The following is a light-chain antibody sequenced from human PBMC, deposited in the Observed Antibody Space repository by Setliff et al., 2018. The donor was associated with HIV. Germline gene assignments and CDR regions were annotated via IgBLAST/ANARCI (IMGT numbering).Light chain of an antibody. CDR3: SSYTSSSSVV. CDR2: DVS. V-gene: IGLV2-14*03. J-gene: IGLJ2*01. Sequence: QSVLTQPASVSGSPGQSITISCTGTSSDVGGYNYVSWYQQHPGKVPKLMIFDVSNRPSGVSNRFSGSKSGNTASLTISGLQAEDGADYYCSSYTSSSSVVFGGGTK. CDR1: SSDVGGYNY.